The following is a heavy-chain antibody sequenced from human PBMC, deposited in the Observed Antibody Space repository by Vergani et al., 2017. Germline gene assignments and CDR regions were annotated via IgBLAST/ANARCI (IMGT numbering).Heavy chain of an antibody. V-gene: IGHV4-31*03. J-gene: IGHJ4*02. CDR1: GGSISSGGYY. Sequence: QVQLQESGPGLVKPSQTLSLTCTVSGGSISSGGYYWSWIRQHPGTGLEWIGYIYYSGSTYYNPSLTSRVTISVDTSKNHFSLKLSSVTAADTAVYYCARDTPPATYFDYWGQGTLVTVSS. D-gene: IGHD2-15*01. CDR2: IYYSGST. CDR3: ARDTPPATYFDY.